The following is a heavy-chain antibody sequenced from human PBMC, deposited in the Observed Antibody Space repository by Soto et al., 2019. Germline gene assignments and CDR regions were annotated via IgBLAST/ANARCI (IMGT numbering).Heavy chain of an antibody. Sequence: SGTLSPTSPFSGGPISSGGYYWSWIRQHPGEGLGWVGYIYYSGSTYYNPSLKRRVTISVETSKNHYSPKLRSVTAADTAVYYFSASRITIVGVVTPRKNWFDPCGKGTRVTVSS. J-gene: IGHJ5*02. CDR1: GGPISSGGYY. D-gene: IGHD3-3*01. V-gene: IGHV4-31*03. CDR3: SASRITIVGVVTPRKNWFDP. CDR2: IYYSGST.